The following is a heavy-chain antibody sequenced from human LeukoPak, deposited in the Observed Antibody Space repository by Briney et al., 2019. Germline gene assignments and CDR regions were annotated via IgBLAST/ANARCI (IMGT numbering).Heavy chain of an antibody. CDR3: ARDLGSGYSSGWGGFYYYYYMDV. V-gene: IGHV1-8*01. CDR1: GYTFTSYD. D-gene: IGHD6-19*01. CDR2: MNPNSGNT. J-gene: IGHJ6*03. Sequence: GASVKVSCKASGYTFTSYDINWVRQATGQGLEWMGWMNPNSGNTGYAQKFQGRVTMTRNTSINTAYMELSSLRSEDTAVYYCARDLGSGYSSGWGGFYYYYYMDVWGKGTTVTISS.